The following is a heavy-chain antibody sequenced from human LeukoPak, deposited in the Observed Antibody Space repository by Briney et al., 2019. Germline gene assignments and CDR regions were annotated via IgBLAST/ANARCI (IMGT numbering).Heavy chain of an antibody. J-gene: IGHJ6*02. CDR3: ARDGGVIRFGGQDV. V-gene: IGHV3-7*01. D-gene: IGHD3-16*01. CDR2: MNRDGSEK. CDR1: GFTFSSYW. Sequence: PGGSLRLSCAASGFTFSSYWMSWVRQAPGKGLEWVANMNRDGSEKYYVDSLKGRFTISRDNAKNSLYLQMNSLRDEDTAVYYCARDGGVIRFGGQDVWGQGTTVTVS.